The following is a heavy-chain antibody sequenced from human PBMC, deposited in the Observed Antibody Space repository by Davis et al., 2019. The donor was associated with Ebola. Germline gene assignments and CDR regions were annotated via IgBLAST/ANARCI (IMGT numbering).Heavy chain of an antibody. V-gene: IGHV1-2*02. D-gene: IGHD6-19*01. CDR1: GYTFTGYY. CDR2: LNPNSGGT. CDR3: ARDPVAGPFDY. Sequence: ASVKVSCKASGYTFTGYYMHWVXXXXXXXXXXXXLLNPNSGGTNYAQKLQGRVTMTTDTSTSTAYMELRSLSSDDTAVYYCARDPVAGPFDYWGQGTLVTVSS. J-gene: IGHJ4*02.